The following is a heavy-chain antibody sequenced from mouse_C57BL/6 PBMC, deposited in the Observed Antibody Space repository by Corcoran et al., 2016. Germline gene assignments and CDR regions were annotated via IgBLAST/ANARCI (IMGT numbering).Heavy chain of an antibody. Sequence: QVQLQQSGPELVKPGASVKLSCKASGYTFTSYDINWVKQRPGQGLEWIGWIYPRDGSNKYNEKFKGKATLTVDTSSSTAYMELHSLTSEDSAVYFCARGSYYGSSPNHAMDYWGQGTSVTVSS. CDR1: GYTFTSYD. V-gene: IGHV1-85*01. J-gene: IGHJ4*01. CDR3: ARGSYYGSSPNHAMDY. D-gene: IGHD1-1*01. CDR2: IYPRDGSN.